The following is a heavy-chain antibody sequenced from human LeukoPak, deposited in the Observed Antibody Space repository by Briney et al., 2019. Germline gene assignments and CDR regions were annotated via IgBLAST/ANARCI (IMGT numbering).Heavy chain of an antibody. V-gene: IGHV3-7*01. D-gene: IGHD1-26*01. CDR1: GFTFSAYW. CDR3: ARAAGGTSRDY. CDR2: IKDDGSDK. J-gene: IGHJ4*02. Sequence: PGGSLRLSCAASGFTFSAYWMSWVRQAPGKGLEWVANIKDDGSDKYDVDSVKGRFTISRDNAKNSLYLQMNSLRDDDTAVYYCARAAGGTSRDYWGQGILVTVSS.